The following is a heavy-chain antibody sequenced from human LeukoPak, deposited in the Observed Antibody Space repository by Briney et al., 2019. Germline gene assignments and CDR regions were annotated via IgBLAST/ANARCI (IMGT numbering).Heavy chain of an antibody. V-gene: IGHV4-39*01. CDR1: GDSISSSDSY. J-gene: IGHJ4*02. Sequence: SETLSLTCSVSGDSISSSDSYWGWIRQSPGKGLEWIGTISYSGSTYYNPSLKSRVAISVDTSKNQFSLKLTSVTAADTAVYYCARHFDFWGQGTLVTVSS. CDR2: ISYSGST. CDR3: ARHFDF.